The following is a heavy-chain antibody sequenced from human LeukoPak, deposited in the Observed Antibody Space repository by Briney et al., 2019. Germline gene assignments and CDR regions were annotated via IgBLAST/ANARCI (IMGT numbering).Heavy chain of an antibody. CDR2: ISGTSGTI. J-gene: IGHJ4*02. CDR3: ERAPSSDYYSHFDY. CDR1: GFTFSAYC. V-gene: IGHV3-48*04. Sequence: GGSLRLSCAASGFTFSAYCMNWVRQAPGKGLEWISYISGTSGTIYYADSLKGRFTISRDNAKNSLYLQMNSLRAEDTAVYYCERAPSSDYYSHFDYWGQGTLVTVSS. D-gene: IGHD3-22*01.